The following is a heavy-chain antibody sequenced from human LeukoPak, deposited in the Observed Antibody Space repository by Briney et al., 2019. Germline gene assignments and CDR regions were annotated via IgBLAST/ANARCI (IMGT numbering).Heavy chain of an antibody. J-gene: IGHJ4*02. D-gene: IGHD5-12*01. CDR1: GFTFSSYA. CDR2: ISYDGSNK. V-gene: IGHV3-30-3*01. CDR3: AWESGYDSGTPFDY. Sequence: PGRSLRLSCAASGFTFSSYAMHWVRQAPGKGLEWVAVISYDGSNKYYADSVKGRFTISRDNSKNTLYLQMNSLRAEDTAVYYCAWESGYDSGTPFDYWGQGTLVTVSS.